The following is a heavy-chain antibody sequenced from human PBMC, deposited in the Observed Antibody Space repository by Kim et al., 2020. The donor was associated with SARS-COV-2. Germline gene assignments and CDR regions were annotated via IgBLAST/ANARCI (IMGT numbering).Heavy chain of an antibody. D-gene: IGHD3-3*01. Sequence: GGSLRLSCAASGFIFSTYAMHWVRQTPGKGLEWVAVISYSGSDQYYADSVKGRFTISRDNSKNTLYLQMNSLRTEDRAVYYCARDRLVRSIYGVLWSGPKDFYYYYTMDVWGLGTTVTVS. CDR1: GFIFSTYA. CDR3: ARDRLVRSIYGVLWSGPKDFYYYYTMDV. CDR2: ISYSGSDQ. J-gene: IGHJ6*02. V-gene: IGHV3-30*04.